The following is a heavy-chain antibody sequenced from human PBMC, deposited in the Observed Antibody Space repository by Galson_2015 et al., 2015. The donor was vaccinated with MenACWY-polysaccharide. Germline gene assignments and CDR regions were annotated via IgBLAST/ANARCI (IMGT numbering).Heavy chain of an antibody. Sequence: SLRLSCAASGFTFDDYAMHRVRQAPGKGLEWVSGISWNSGSIGYADSVKGRVTISRDNAKNSLYLQMNSLRAEDTALYYCAKSVEIAEPYYFDYWGQGTLVTVSS. J-gene: IGHJ4*02. CDR1: GFTFDDYA. CDR3: AKSVEIAEPYYFDY. D-gene: IGHD1-26*01. V-gene: IGHV3-9*01. CDR2: ISWNSGSI.